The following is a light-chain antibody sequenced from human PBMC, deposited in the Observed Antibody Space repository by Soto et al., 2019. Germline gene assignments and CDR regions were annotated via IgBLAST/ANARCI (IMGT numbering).Light chain of an antibody. CDR2: DNN. CDR1: SSNIGNNY. V-gene: IGLV1-51*01. Sequence: QSVLTQSPSVSAAPGQKVTISCSGSSSNIGNNYVSWYQQLPGTAPKLLIYDNNKRPSGIPDRFSGSKSGTSATLGITGLQTGDEADYYCGTRDGRFSGQVFGTGTKGTVL. CDR3: GTRDGRFSGQV. J-gene: IGLJ1*01.